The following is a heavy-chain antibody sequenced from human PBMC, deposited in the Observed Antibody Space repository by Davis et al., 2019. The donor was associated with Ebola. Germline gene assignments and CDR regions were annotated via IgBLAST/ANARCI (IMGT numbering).Heavy chain of an antibody. Sequence: ASVKVSCKASGYTFTSYGISWVRQAPGQGLEWMGWISAYNGNTNYAQKLQGRVTMTTDTSTSTAYMELRSLRSDDTAVYYCARVRYSSGWMRPSYGMDVWGKGTTVTVSS. CDR3: ARVRYSSGWMRPSYGMDV. J-gene: IGHJ6*04. CDR1: GYTFTSYG. V-gene: IGHV1-18*01. CDR2: ISAYNGNT. D-gene: IGHD6-19*01.